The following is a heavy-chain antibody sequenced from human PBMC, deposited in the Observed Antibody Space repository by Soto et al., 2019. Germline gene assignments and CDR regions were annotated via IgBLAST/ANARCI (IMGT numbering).Heavy chain of an antibody. V-gene: IGHV3-23*01. CDR2: ISGSGGST. CDR3: AKARRFPTLYYYYYYGMDV. D-gene: IGHD4-17*01. CDR1: GFTFSSYA. Sequence: QPGGSLRLSCAASGFTFSSYAMTWVRQAPGKGLEWVSAISGSGGSTYYADSVKGRFTISRDNSKNTLYLQMNSLRAEDTAVYYCAKARRFPTLYYYYYYGMDVWGQGTTVTVSS. J-gene: IGHJ6*02.